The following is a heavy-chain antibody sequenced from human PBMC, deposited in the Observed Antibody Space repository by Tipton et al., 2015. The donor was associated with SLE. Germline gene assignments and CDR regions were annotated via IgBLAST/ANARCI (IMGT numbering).Heavy chain of an antibody. Sequence: TLSLTCTVSGGSISSYYWSWIRQPPGKGLEWIGYIYYSGSTNYNPSLKSRVTISVDTSKNQFSLKLSSVTAADTAVYCCASNTDSSSYYFDYWGQGTLVTVSS. CDR1: GGSISSYY. CDR3: ASNTDSSSYYFDY. CDR2: IYYSGST. V-gene: IGHV4-59*01. D-gene: IGHD6-13*01. J-gene: IGHJ4*02.